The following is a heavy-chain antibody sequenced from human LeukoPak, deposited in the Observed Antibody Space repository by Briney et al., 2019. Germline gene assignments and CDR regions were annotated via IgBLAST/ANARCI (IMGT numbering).Heavy chain of an antibody. CDR3: AKDRLSSGWFFFDY. Sequence: GGSLRLSCAASGFTFSSYAMSWVRQAPGKGLEWVSAISGSGGSTYYADSVKGRFAISRDNSKNTLYLQMNSLRAEDTAVYYCAKDRLSSGWFFFDYWGQGTLVTVSS. CDR1: GFTFSSYA. J-gene: IGHJ4*02. D-gene: IGHD6-19*01. V-gene: IGHV3-23*01. CDR2: ISGSGGST.